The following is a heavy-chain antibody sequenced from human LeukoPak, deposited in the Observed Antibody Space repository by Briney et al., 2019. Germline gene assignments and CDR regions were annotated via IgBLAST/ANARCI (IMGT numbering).Heavy chain of an antibody. J-gene: IGHJ5*02. CDR1: GFTFSSYS. CDR3: ARDLGGRADWFDP. Sequence: GGSLRLSCAASGFTFSSYSMNWVRQAPGKGLEWVSSISSSGSTIYYADSVKGRFTISRDNAKNSLYLQMNSLRAEDTAVYYCARDLGGRADWFDPWGQGTLVTVSS. CDR2: ISSSGSTI. D-gene: IGHD1-26*01. V-gene: IGHV3-48*04.